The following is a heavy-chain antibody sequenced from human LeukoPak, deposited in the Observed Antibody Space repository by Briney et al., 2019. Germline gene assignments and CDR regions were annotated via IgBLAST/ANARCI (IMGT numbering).Heavy chain of an antibody. V-gene: IGHV4-31*03. Sequence: SETLSLTCTVSGGSISSGGYYWSWIRQHPGKGLEWIGYIYYSGSTYYNPSLKSRVTISVDTSKNQFSLKLSSVTAADTAVYYCARSSRRLQWEGYYYYYYYMDVWGKGTMVTVSS. CDR2: IYYSGST. J-gene: IGHJ6*03. CDR1: GGSISSGGYY. CDR3: ARSSRRLQWEGYYYYYYYMDV. D-gene: IGHD5-24*01.